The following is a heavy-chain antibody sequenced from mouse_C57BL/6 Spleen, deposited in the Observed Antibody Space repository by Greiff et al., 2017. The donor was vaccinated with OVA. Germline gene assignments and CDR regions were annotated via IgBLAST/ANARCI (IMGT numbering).Heavy chain of an antibody. CDR1: GFTFSDYG. D-gene: IGHD3-1*01. J-gene: IGHJ1*03. Sequence: EVKLVESGGGLVKPGGSLKLSCAASGFTFSDYGMHWVRQAPEKGLEWVAYISSGSSTIYYADTVKGRFTISRDNAKNTLFLQMTSLRSEVTAMYYCARTGLYDWYFDVWGTGTTVTVSS. CDR3: ARTGLYDWYFDV. CDR2: ISSGSSTI. V-gene: IGHV5-17*01.